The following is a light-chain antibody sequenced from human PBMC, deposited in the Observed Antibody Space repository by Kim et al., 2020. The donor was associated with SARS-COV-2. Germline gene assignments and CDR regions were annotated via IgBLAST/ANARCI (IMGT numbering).Light chain of an antibody. CDR2: EVS. CDR3: CSYAGSSTFV. V-gene: IGLV2-23*02. J-gene: IGLJ3*02. CDR1: SSDVGNYNL. Sequence: QSALTQPASVSGSPGQSITISCTGTSSDVGNYNLVSWYQQHPGKAPKVMIYEVSKRPSGVSNRFSGSKSGNTASLTISGLQAEDEADYYCCSYAGSSTFVFGGGTQLTVL.